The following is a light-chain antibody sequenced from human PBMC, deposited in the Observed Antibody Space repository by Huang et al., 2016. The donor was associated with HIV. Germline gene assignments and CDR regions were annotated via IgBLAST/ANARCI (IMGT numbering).Light chain of an antibody. CDR1: QSVSSN. J-gene: IGKJ1*01. CDR3: QQYNSWPPT. V-gene: IGKV3-15*01. CDR2: GAS. Sequence: EIVMTQSPATLSVSPGERATLSCRASQSVSSNLAWYRQKPGQAPRLLIYGASTRATGIPARFSGSGSATEFTLTISSLQSEDFAVYYCQQYNSWPPTFGQGTKVEI.